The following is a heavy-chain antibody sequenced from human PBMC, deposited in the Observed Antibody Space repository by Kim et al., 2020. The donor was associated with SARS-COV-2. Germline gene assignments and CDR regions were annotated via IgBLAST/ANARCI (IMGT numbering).Heavy chain of an antibody. CDR3: ARRGGYGSGSYFHWFDP. V-gene: IGHV4-4*02. Sequence: SETLSLTCAVSGGSISSSNWWSWVRQPPGKGLEWIGEIYHSGSTNYNPSLKSRVTISVDKSKNQFSLKLSSVTAADTAVYYCARRGGYGSGSYFHWFDPWGQGTLVTVSS. CDR1: GGSISSSNW. J-gene: IGHJ5*02. CDR2: IYHSGST. D-gene: IGHD3-10*01.